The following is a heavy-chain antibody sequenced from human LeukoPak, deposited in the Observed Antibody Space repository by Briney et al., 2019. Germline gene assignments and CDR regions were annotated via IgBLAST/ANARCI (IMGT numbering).Heavy chain of an antibody. CDR2: IYTSGST. D-gene: IGHD6-13*01. V-gene: IGHV4-61*02. J-gene: IGHJ5*02. CDR3: ARELLIAAAGTFQISNNWFDP. Sequence: SETLSLTCTVSGGSISSGSYYWSWIRQPAGKGLEWIGRIYTSGSTNYNPSLKSRVTMSVDTSKNQFSLKLSSVTAADTAVYYCARELLIAAAGTFQISNNWFDPWGQGTLVTVSS. CDR1: GGSISSGSYY.